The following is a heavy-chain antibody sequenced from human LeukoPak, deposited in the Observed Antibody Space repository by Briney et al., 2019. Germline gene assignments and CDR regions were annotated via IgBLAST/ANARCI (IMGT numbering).Heavy chain of an antibody. V-gene: IGHV3-23*01. Sequence: GGSLRLSCAASGFTFSSYTMNWVRQAPGRGLEWVSGISGAGGDTSYADSVKGRFTISRDNSKNMVYLQMSSLRAEDTAVYYCAKSTGNYHYYYALDVWGQGTTVTVS. CDR3: AKSTGNYHYYYALDV. D-gene: IGHD3-9*01. J-gene: IGHJ6*02. CDR2: ISGAGGDT. CDR1: GFTFSSYT.